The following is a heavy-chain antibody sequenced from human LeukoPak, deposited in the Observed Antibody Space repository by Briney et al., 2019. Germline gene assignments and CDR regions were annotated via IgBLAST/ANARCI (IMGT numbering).Heavy chain of an antibody. Sequence: GGSLRLSCAASELTFTKYSMHWVRHAPGKGLVWVSRITDDGSRTTYADSVRGRFTISRDNAKNSLYLQMNSLRAEDTAVYYCEGYCSSTSCNEAGSVDPWGQGTLVTVSS. J-gene: IGHJ5*02. V-gene: IGHV3-74*01. CDR3: EGYCSSTSCNEAGSVDP. D-gene: IGHD2-2*01. CDR2: ITDDGSRT. CDR1: ELTFTKYS.